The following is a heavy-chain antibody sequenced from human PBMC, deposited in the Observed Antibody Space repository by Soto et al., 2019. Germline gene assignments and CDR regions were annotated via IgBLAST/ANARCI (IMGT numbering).Heavy chain of an antibody. V-gene: IGHV3-15*01. CDR3: AKDPPGAGPDFDH. Sequence: GGSLRLSCVASGFTFSNAWMSWVRQAPGKGLEWVGRIKSNTDGGTTDYAAPVKGRFTISRDESKNTLYLQMNSLKTEDTAVYYCAKDPPGAGPDFDHWGQGTLVTVSS. J-gene: IGHJ4*02. CDR1: GFTFSNAW. D-gene: IGHD3-10*01. CDR2: IKSNTDGGTT.